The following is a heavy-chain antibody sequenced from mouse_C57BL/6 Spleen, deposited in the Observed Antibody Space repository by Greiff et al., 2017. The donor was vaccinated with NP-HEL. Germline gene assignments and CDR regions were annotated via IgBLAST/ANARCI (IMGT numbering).Heavy chain of an antibody. CDR1: GYTFTGYW. D-gene: IGHD1-1*01. V-gene: IGHV1-9*01. CDR3: ARGDYYGSSSYYFDY. J-gene: IGHJ2*01. CDR2: ILPGSGST. Sequence: VQLQQSGAELMKPGASVKLSCKATGYTFTGYWIEWVKQRPGHGLEWIGEILPGSGSTNYNEKFKGKATFTADTSSNTAYMQLRSLTPEDSAIYYCARGDYYGSSSYYFDYWGQGTTLTDSS.